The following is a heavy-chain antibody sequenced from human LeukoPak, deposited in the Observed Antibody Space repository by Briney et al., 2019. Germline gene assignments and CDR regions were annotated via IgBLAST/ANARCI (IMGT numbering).Heavy chain of an antibody. D-gene: IGHD6-13*01. J-gene: IGHJ4*02. CDR3: AREAAADRYYFDY. CDR2: INHSGST. Sequence: SETLSLTCAVYGGSFSGYYWSWIRQPPGKGLEWIGEINHSGSTNYNPSLKSRVTISVDTSKNQFSLKLSSVTAADTAVYYCAREAAADRYYFDYWGLGTLVTVSS. V-gene: IGHV4-34*01. CDR1: GGSFSGYY.